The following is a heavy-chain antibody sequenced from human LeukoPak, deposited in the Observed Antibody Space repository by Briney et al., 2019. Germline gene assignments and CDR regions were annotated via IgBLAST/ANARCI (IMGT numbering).Heavy chain of an antibody. J-gene: IGHJ4*02. CDR1: GGSFSGYY. V-gene: IGHV4-34*01. CDR2: IYHSGST. Sequence: SETLSLTCAVYGGSFSGYYWSWIRQPPGKGLEWIGSIYHSGSTYYNPSLKSRVTISVDTSKNQFSLKLSSVTAADTAVYYCARERGVRGVEIWGQGTLVTVSS. D-gene: IGHD3-10*01. CDR3: ARERGVRGVEI.